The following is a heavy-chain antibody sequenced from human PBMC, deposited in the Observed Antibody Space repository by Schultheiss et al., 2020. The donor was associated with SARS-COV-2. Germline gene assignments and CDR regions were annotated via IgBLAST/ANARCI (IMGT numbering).Heavy chain of an antibody. CDR1: GFSFNNYG. CDR3: AKDHPPLIAAAGFAFDI. J-gene: IGHJ3*02. V-gene: IGHV3-33*06. Sequence: GESLKISCAASGFSFNNYGMHWVRQAPGKGLEWVALIWYDGSNKYYADSVKGRFTISRDNSKNTLYLQMNSLRAEDTAVYYCAKDHPPLIAAAGFAFDIWGQGTMVTVSS. D-gene: IGHD6-13*01. CDR2: IWYDGSNK.